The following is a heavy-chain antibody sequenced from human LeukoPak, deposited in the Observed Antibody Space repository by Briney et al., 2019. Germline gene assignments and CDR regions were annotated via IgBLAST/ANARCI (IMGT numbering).Heavy chain of an antibody. J-gene: IGHJ4*02. CDR1: GGSFSGYY. V-gene: IGHV4-34*01. D-gene: IGHD6-13*01. CDR3: ARDILATSIAAPYY. Sequence: PSETLSLTCAVYGGSFSGYYWSWIRQPPGKGLEWMGEINHSGSTNYNPSLKSRVTISVDTSKIQFSLRLSSVNAADTAVYYCARDILATSIAAPYYWGQGTLVTVSS. CDR2: INHSGST.